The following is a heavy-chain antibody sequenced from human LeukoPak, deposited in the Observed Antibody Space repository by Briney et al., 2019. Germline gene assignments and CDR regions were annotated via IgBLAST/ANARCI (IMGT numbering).Heavy chain of an antibody. CDR1: GSTFKTYA. D-gene: IGHD3-16*01. V-gene: IGHV3-74*01. CDR3: ARELPRIGGQTDASDI. J-gene: IGHJ3*02. CDR2: SKNDGSST. Sequence: GGSLRLSCAASGSTFKTYAMSWFRQAPGKGLVWVSRSKNDGSSTSYADSVKGRFTISRDNAKNTLYLQMNSLRAEDTAVYYCARELPRIGGQTDASDIWGQGTMVTVS.